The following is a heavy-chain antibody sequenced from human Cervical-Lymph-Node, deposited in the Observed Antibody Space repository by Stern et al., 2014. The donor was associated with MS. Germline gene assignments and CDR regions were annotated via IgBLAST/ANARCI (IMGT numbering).Heavy chain of an antibody. CDR1: DYTFTNYG. CDR2: ISAYNGKT. D-gene: IGHD3-16*01. J-gene: IGHJ6*02. Sequence: VQLVESGAEVKKPGASVKVFCRASDYTFTNYGLMWVRQAPGQGLEWMGWISAYNGKTTYAQKFQGRVILTIDTSTRTAYMELRSLGSDDTAVYYCARGGGRSMDLWGQGTTVTVSS. V-gene: IGHV1-18*01. CDR3: ARGGGRSMDL.